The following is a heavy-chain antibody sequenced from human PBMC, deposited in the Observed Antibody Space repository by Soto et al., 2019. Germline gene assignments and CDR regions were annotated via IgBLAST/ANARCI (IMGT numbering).Heavy chain of an antibody. CDR3: AKESSSTSWYGGWAYFDY. D-gene: IGHD6-13*01. CDR2: ISGGGDTT. J-gene: IGHJ4*02. V-gene: IGHV3-23*01. Sequence: GESLKISCAASEFTFSSYAVGWVRQAPGKGLQWVSSISGGGDTTYDADSVKGRFTISRDNSKNTLYLQMNSLRAEDTAVYYCAKESSSTSWYGGWAYFDYWGQGTLVTVSS. CDR1: EFTFSSYA.